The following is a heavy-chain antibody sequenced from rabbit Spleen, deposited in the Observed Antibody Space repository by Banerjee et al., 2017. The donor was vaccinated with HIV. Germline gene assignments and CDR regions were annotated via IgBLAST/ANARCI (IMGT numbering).Heavy chain of an antibody. CDR2: IYTDGSGDT. CDR3: ARETSSGWGIVSFYFTL. Sequence: QEQLVESGGGLVQPGGSLKLTCTASGFSFSSRYYMCWVRQAPGKGLEWIACIYTDGSGDTYAASGAKGRFTISKTSSTTVTLQMTSLTAADTATYFCARETSSGWGIVSFYFTLWGPGTLVTVS. D-gene: IGHD4-1*01. V-gene: IGHV1S45*01. J-gene: IGHJ4*01. CDR1: GFSFSSRYY.